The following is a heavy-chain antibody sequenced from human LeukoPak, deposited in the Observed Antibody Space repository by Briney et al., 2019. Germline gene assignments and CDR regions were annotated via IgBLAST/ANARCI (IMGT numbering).Heavy chain of an antibody. CDR3: ARGNYYDSSGYFRGY. CDR1: GFTFSSYD. D-gene: IGHD3-22*01. Sequence: GGSLRLSCAASGFTFSSYDMHWVRQATGKGLEWVSAIGTAGDTYYPGSVKGRFTISRENAKNSLYLQMNSLRAGDTAVYYCARGNYYDSSGYFRGYWGQGTLVTVSS. J-gene: IGHJ4*02. V-gene: IGHV3-13*01. CDR2: IGTAGDT.